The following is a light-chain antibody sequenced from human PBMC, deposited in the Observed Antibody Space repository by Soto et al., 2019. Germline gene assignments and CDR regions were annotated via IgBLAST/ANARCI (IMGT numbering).Light chain of an antibody. CDR1: QNIDNN. J-gene: IGKJ4*01. Sequence: EIVMTQSPATLSVSPGDRVTLSCRASQNIDNNLAWYQQRPGQPPRLLIYGASTRANGIPARFSGSGSGTEFTLTISSLQSEDFAGYCCQQYNNWHPLTFGGGTQVEIK. CDR2: GAS. V-gene: IGKV3D-15*01. CDR3: QQYNNWHPLT.